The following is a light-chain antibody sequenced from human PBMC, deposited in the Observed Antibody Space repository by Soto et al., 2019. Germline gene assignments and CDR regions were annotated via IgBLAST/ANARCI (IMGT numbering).Light chain of an antibody. CDR3: QQRTNWPLT. V-gene: IGKV3-11*01. CDR2: DVS. J-gene: IGKJ4*01. Sequence: EIVLTQSPATLSLSPGERATLSCWASQSVSNSLDWYQQRPGQSPRLLIYDVSTRATGIPARFGGSGSGTDFTLTISSLETEDFAVYYCQQRTNWPLTFGGGTKVEI. CDR1: QSVSNS.